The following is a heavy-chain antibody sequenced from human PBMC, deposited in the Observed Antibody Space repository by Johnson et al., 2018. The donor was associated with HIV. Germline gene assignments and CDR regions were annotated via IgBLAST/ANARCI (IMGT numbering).Heavy chain of an antibody. CDR2: IYSGGST. CDR3: AKPPSMGADAFDI. D-gene: IGHD3-16*01. J-gene: IGHJ3*02. V-gene: IGHV3-66*02. CDR1: GFTVSSNY. Sequence: VQLVESGGGLVQPGGSLRLSCAASGFTVSSNYMSWVRQAPGKGLEWVSVIYSGGSTYYADSVKGRFTISRDNSKNTLYLQMNSLGPEDPAVYYCAKPPSMGADAFDIWGQGTMVTVSS.